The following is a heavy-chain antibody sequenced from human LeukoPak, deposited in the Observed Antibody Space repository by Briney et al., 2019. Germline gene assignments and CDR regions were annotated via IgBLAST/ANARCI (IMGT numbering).Heavy chain of an antibody. CDR2: MKSKSDGGTT. V-gene: IGHV3-15*01. Sequence: GGSLRLSCAVSGLSVSDAWMSWVRQAPGKGLEWVGRMKSKSDGGTTDYTTSVKGRFTISRDGSKNTLYLQMNSLKTEDTAVYYCTTPPDWGQGTLVTVSS. CDR1: GLSVSDAW. CDR3: TTPPD. J-gene: IGHJ1*01.